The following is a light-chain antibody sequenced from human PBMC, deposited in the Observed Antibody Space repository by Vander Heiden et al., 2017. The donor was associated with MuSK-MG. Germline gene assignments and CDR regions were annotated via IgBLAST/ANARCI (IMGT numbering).Light chain of an antibody. J-gene: IGLJ1*01. CDR3: QSYDSSLSGLYV. CDR1: SSNIGAGYD. CDR2: GNS. Sequence: QSVLTQPPSVSGAPGQRVTLPCTGSSSNIGAGYDVHWYQQLPGTAPKLLIYGNSNRPSGVPDRFSGSKSGTSASLAITGLQAEDEADYYCQSYDSSLSGLYVLGTGTKVTVL. V-gene: IGLV1-40*01.